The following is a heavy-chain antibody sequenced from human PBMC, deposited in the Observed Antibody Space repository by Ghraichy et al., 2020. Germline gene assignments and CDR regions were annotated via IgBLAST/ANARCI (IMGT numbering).Heavy chain of an antibody. CDR2: INSDGTTK. D-gene: IGHD3-22*01. CDR1: GFTFTTYW. J-gene: IGHJ6*02. CDR3: ARVKYFDTSGPYGMDV. Sequence: GGSLRLSCAASGFTFTTYWMHWVRQPPGLGLEWVSLINSDGTTKSHADSVEGRFTISRDNAKNTVYLQMDSLRADDTAVYYCARVKYFDTSGPYGMDVWGQGTTVTVS. V-gene: IGHV3-74*01.